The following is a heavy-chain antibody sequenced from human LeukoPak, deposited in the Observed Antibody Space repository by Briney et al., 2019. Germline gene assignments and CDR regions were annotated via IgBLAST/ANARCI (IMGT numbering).Heavy chain of an antibody. V-gene: IGHV4-34*01. CDR1: GGSFSGYY. Sequence: SETLSLTCAVYGGSFSGYYWSWIRQPPGKGLEWIGEINHSGSTNYNPSLKSRVTISVDTSKNQFSLKLSSVTAADTAVYYCARRGRYYYGSGSYDYWGQGTLVTVSS. CDR2: INHSGST. CDR3: ARRGRYYYGSGSYDY. J-gene: IGHJ4*02. D-gene: IGHD3-10*01.